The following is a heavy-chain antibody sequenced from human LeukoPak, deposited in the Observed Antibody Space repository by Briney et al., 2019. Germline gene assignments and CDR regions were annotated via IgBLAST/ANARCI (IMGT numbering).Heavy chain of an antibody. V-gene: IGHV3-30*04. CDR2: ISYDGSNK. CDR3: ARDLYSDILTGYYRY. Sequence: GRSLRLSCAASGFTFSSYAMRWVRQAPGKGLEWVAVISYDGSNKYYAYSVKVRFTISRDNSKNTLYLQMNSLRAEDTAVYYCARDLYSDILTGYYRYWGQGTLVTVSS. CDR1: GFTFSSYA. J-gene: IGHJ4*02. D-gene: IGHD3-9*01.